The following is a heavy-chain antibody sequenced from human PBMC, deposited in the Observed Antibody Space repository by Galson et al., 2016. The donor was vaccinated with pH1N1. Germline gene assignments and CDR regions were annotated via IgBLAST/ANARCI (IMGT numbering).Heavy chain of an antibody. Sequence: LSLTCTVSGGSFSNQYWSWFRQPPGKGLEWIGYIYYSGSTNYNPSLKSRVTISVNTSKKHFSLKLSSVTAADTAIDYFARTPPYYDSWRGYGYYFDSWGQGTRVTVSS. J-gene: IGHJ4*02. CDR3: ARTPPYYDSWRGYGYYFDS. D-gene: IGHD3-3*01. CDR2: IYYSGST. V-gene: IGHV4-59*11. CDR1: GGSFSNQY.